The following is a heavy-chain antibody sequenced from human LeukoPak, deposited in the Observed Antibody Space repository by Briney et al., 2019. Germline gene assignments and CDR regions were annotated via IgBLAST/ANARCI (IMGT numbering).Heavy chain of an antibody. CDR3: ATARRGSSYFDY. Sequence: GASVKVSCKVSGYTLTELSMHWVRQAPGKGLEWMGGFDPEDGETIYAQKFQGRVTMTEDTSTDTAYMELSSLRSEATAVYYCATARRGSSYFDYWGQGTLVTVSS. CDR1: GYTLTELS. CDR2: FDPEDGET. V-gene: IGHV1-24*01. D-gene: IGHD1-26*01. J-gene: IGHJ4*02.